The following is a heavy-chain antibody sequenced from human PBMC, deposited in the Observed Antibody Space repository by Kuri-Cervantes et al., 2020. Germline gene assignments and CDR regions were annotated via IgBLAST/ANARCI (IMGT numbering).Heavy chain of an antibody. CDR2: INWNSGSI. V-gene: IGHV3-9*01. D-gene: IGHD2-2*01. Sequence: SLTLLCSASGFTFDDYAMHWVRQAPGKGLEWVSGINWNSGSIGYADSVKGRFTISRDNAKNSLYLQMNSLRPEDTALYYCAKDLSSQPSDFDYWSQGTLVTVSS. J-gene: IGHJ4*02. CDR1: GFTFDDYA. CDR3: AKDLSSQPSDFDY.